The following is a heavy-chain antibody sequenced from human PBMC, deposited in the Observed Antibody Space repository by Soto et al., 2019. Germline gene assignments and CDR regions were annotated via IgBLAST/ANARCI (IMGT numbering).Heavy chain of an antibody. V-gene: IGHV5-51*01. CDR1: GDIFATYW. Sequence: GESLKISCQASGDIFATYWIGWVRQLPGKGLEWVGIIYPRDSVTRYSPAFQGQVIVSADKSSSTAYLQLSSLRASDTALYYFARTGSSSYGMNVSGRVTTVAVYS. J-gene: IGHJ6*02. D-gene: IGHD6-25*01. CDR3: ARTGSSSYGMNV. CDR2: IYPRDSVT.